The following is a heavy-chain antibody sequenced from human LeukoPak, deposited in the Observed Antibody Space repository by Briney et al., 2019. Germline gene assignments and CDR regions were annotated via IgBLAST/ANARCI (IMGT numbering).Heavy chain of an antibody. CDR3: AKDPIPPDY. Sequence: GGSLRLSCAASGFTVSSNHMSWVRQAPGKGLEWVSVIYSGGSAYSADSVKGRFTISKDNSKNTLYLQMNSLRAEDTAVYYCAKDPIPPDYWGQGTLVTVSS. CDR1: GFTVSSNH. V-gene: IGHV3-53*05. J-gene: IGHJ4*02. D-gene: IGHD2-21*01. CDR2: IYSGGSA.